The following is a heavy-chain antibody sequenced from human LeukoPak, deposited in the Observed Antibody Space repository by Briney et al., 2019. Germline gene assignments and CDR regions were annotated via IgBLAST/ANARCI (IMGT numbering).Heavy chain of an antibody. CDR1: GFTFSSYW. Sequence: LPGGSLRLSCAASGFTFSSYWMSWVRQAPGKGLEWVANIKQDGSEKYYVDSVKGRFTISRDNAKNSLYLQMNSLRAEDTAVYYCAREETDFWSGYPDYWGQGTLVTVSS. D-gene: IGHD3-3*01. V-gene: IGHV3-7*01. J-gene: IGHJ4*02. CDR2: IKQDGSEK. CDR3: AREETDFWSGYPDY.